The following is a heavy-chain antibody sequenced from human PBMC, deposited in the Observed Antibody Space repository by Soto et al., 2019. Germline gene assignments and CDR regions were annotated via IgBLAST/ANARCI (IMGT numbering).Heavy chain of an antibody. CDR1: GFSFGRYA. CDR2: STGTVGGT. J-gene: IGHJ4*02. D-gene: IGHD3-16*01. V-gene: IGHV3-23*01. CDR3: VTGADDYNRYYFDR. Sequence: GGSLRLSCAAAGFSFGRYAMTWVRQATGQGLEWVSASTGTVGGTFHADSVKGRFSISRDKSKKKLYLQMDSLRAEDTAIYYWVTGADDYNRYYFDRWGQGTRITASS.